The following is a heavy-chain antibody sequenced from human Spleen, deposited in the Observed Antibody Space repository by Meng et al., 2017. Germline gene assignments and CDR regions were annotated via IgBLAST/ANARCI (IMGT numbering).Heavy chain of an antibody. CDR1: GPSFNSYW. CDR3: ARGKAAATYDAFDI. CDR2: IYPRDSDT. V-gene: IGHV5-51*01. Sequence: KVSCKGSGPSFNSYWVAWVRQMPGKGLEWMGIIYPRDSDTRYSPAFQGQVTISADKSISTAYLQWSSLKASDAAMYYCARGKAAATYDAFDIWGQGTMVTVSS. J-gene: IGHJ3*02. D-gene: IGHD6-13*01.